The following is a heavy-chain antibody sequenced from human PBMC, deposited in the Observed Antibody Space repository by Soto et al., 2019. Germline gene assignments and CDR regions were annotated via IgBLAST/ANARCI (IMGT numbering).Heavy chain of an antibody. Sequence: GGSLRLSCAASGFTFSSYGMHWVRQAPGKGLEWVAVIWYDGSNKYYADSVKGRFTISRDNSKNTLYLQMNSLRAEDTAVYYCARDVVIAVAGPDYYYYGMDVWGQGTTVTVSS. CDR3: ARDVVIAVAGPDYYYYGMDV. V-gene: IGHV3-33*01. CDR2: IWYDGSNK. CDR1: GFTFSSYG. J-gene: IGHJ6*02. D-gene: IGHD6-19*01.